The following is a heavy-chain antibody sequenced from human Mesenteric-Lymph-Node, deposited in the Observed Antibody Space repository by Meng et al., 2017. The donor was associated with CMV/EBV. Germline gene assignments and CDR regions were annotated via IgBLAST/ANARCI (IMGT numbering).Heavy chain of an antibody. J-gene: IGHJ5*02. D-gene: IGHD3-10*01. CDR1: TFTGYY. CDR3: ARDKSLMVRGVDNWFDP. CDR2: INPNSGGT. V-gene: IGHV1-2*06. Sequence: TFTGYYMHWVRQAPGQGLEWMGRINPNSGGTNYAQKVQGRVTMTRDTSISTAYMELSRLTSDDTAVYYCARDKSLMVRGVDNWFDPWGQGTLVTVSS.